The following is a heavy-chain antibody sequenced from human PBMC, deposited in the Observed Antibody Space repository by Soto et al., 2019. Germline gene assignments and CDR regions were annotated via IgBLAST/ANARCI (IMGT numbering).Heavy chain of an antibody. CDR1: GFTFSSYW. Sequence: PGGSLRLSCAASGFTFSSYWMSWVRQAPGKGLGWVANIKQDGSEKYYVDSVKGRFTISRDNAKNSLYLQMNSLRAEDTAVYYCARDSVTTVTIYYYYMDVWGKGTTVTVSS. CDR2: IKQDGSEK. J-gene: IGHJ6*03. D-gene: IGHD4-17*01. CDR3: ARDSVTTVTIYYYYMDV. V-gene: IGHV3-7*01.